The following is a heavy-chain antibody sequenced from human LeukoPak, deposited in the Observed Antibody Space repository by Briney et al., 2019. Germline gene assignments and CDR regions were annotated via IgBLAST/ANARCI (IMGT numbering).Heavy chain of an antibody. CDR3: ARGGYQLLHF. CDR1: GYTFNRFA. V-gene: IGHV1-18*01. Sequence: ASVKVSCKASGYTFNRFAFTWVRQAPGQGLEWVGWISAYNGDTHYAQNFQGRITMTTDTSTSTAYMDLRSLTSDDTAVYYCARGGYQLLHFWGQGTLVIVSS. CDR2: ISAYNGDT. J-gene: IGHJ4*02. D-gene: IGHD2-2*01.